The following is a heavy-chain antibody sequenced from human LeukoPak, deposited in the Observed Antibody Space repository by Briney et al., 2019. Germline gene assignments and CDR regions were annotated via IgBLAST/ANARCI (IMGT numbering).Heavy chain of an antibody. CDR2: ISSSGSTI. Sequence: GGSLRLSCAASGFTFSSYEMNWVRQAPGKGLEWVSYISSSGSTIYYADSVKGRFTISRDNAKNSLYLQMNSLRAEDTAVYYCGQGGSSSWYGGGEIDYWGQGTLVTVSS. J-gene: IGHJ4*02. V-gene: IGHV3-48*03. CDR3: GQGGSSSWYGGGEIDY. CDR1: GFTFSSYE. D-gene: IGHD6-13*01.